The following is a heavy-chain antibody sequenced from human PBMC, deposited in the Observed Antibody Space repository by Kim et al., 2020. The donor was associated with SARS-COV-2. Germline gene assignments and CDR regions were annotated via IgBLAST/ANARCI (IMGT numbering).Heavy chain of an antibody. D-gene: IGHD3-22*01. J-gene: IGHJ6*01. CDR2: IWYDGSNK. CDR3: ARESGYYDSSGYYYYGM. Sequence: GGSLRLSCAASGFTFSSYGMHLVRQAPGKGLEWVAVIWYDGSNKYYADSVKGRFTISRDNSKNTLYLQMNSLRAEDTAVYYCARESGYYDSSGYYYYGM. V-gene: IGHV3-33*01. CDR1: GFTFSSYG.